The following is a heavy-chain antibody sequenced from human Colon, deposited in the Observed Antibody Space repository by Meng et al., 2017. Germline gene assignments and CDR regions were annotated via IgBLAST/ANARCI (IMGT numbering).Heavy chain of an antibody. V-gene: IGHV6-1*01. J-gene: IGHJ4*02. D-gene: IGHD3-10*02. Sequence: QVHLQQSGPGLVKPPQTPPITWAISGDSVPSNSAAWNWIRQSPSRGLEWLGRTYYRSKYYNDYALSVKSRITINPDTSKNQFSLQLNSVTPEDTAIYYCARDWGDVRGGFDFWGQGTLVTVSS. CDR1: GDSVPSNSAA. CDR2: TYYRSKYYN. CDR3: ARDWGDVRGGFDF.